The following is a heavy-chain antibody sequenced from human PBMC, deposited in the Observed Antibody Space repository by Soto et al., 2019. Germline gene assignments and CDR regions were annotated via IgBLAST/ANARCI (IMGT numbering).Heavy chain of an antibody. CDR2: VSSTGTSP. D-gene: IGHD3-22*01. CDR1: GFTFSNYA. J-gene: IGHJ3*01. V-gene: IGHV3-23*01. Sequence: EVQLLESGGRLIQPGGSLRLSCSASGFTFSNYAMSWVRQSPGKGLEWVSGVSSTGTSPYYAGSVQGRFTISRDISKNMFYLQMKSLRAEDTAIYYCAKARPSGGYYYVEAFDVWGQGTMVTVSS. CDR3: AKARPSGGYYYVEAFDV.